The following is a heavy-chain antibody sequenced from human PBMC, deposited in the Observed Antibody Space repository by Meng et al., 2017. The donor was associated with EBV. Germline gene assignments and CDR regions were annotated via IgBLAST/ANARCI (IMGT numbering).Heavy chain of an antibody. Sequence: VQLVYYGYEVNKPGESWKVSCKASGYNFISYYMHGVRQAPGQGFEWMGIINPSGGSTSYAQKFQGRVTMTRDTSTSTVYMELSSLRSEETAVYYCARNGIAAWGWFDPWGQGTLVTVSS. J-gene: IGHJ5*02. V-gene: IGHV1-46*01. D-gene: IGHD6-13*01. CDR3: ARNGIAAWGWFDP. CDR2: INPSGGST. CDR1: GYNFISYY.